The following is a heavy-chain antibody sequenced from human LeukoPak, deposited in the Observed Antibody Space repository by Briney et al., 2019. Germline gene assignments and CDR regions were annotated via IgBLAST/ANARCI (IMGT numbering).Heavy chain of an antibody. J-gene: IGHJ4*02. V-gene: IGHV3-30*18. CDR2: ISYDGSNK. CDR1: GFTFSSYG. Sequence: GRSLRLSCAASGFTFSSYGMHWVRQAPGKGLEWVAVISYDGSNKYYADSVKGRFTISRDNSKNTLYLQMNSLRAEDTAVYYCAKGNGDHGGFDHWGQGTLVTVSS. D-gene: IGHD4-17*01. CDR3: AKGNGDHGGFDH.